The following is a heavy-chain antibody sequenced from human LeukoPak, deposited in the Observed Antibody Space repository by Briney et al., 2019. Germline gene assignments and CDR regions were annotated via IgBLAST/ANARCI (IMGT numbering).Heavy chain of an antibody. Sequence: SETLSLTCTVSGGSISSYYWSWIRQPPGKGLEWIGYIYYRGSTNYNPSLKSRVIISVDTSKNQFSLKLSSVTATDTAVYYCARHEAQDFDYWGQGTLVTVSS. V-gene: IGHV4-59*08. J-gene: IGHJ4*02. CDR3: ARHEAQDFDY. CDR2: IYYRGST. CDR1: GGSISSYY.